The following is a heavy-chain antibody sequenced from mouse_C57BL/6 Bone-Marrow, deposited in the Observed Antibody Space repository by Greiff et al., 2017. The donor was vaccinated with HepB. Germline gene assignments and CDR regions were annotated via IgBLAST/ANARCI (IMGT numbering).Heavy chain of an antibody. CDR1: GFTFSSYG. CDR2: ISSGGSYT. J-gene: IGHJ3*01. Sequence: DVKLQESGGDLVKPGGSLKLSCAASGFTFSSYGMSWVRQTPDKRLEWVATISSGGSYTYYPDSVKGRFTISRDNAKNTLYLQMSSLKSEETAMYYCAREEYGYEGFAYWGQGTLVTVSA. V-gene: IGHV5-6*02. CDR3: AREEYGYEGFAY. D-gene: IGHD2-2*01.